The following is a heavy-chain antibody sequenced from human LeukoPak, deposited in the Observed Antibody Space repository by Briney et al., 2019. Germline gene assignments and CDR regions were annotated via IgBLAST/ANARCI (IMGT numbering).Heavy chain of an antibody. CDR1: DGSISSYY. V-gene: IGHV4-59*01. Sequence: SETLSLTCTVSDGSISSYYWSWIRQPPGKGLEWIGYIYYSGSTNYNPSLKSRVTISVDTSKNQFSLKLSSVTAADTAVYYCARGPNTIRYHDYWGQGTLVTVSS. J-gene: IGHJ4*02. CDR2: IYYSGST. D-gene: IGHD3-9*01. CDR3: ARGPNTIRYHDY.